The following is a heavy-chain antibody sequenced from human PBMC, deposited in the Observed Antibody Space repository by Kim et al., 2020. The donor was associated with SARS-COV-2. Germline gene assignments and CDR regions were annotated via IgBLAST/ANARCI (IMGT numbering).Heavy chain of an antibody. CDR3: ARGHSYSSGWYGYYYYGM. D-gene: IGHD6-19*01. J-gene: IGHJ6*01. V-gene: IGHV4-34*01. CDR2: INHSGST. Sequence: SETLSLTCAVYGGSFSGYYWSWIRQPPGKGLEWIGEINHSGSTNYNPSLKSRVTISVDTSKNQFSLKLSSVTAADTAVYYCARGHSYSSGWYGYYYYGM. CDR1: GGSFSGYY.